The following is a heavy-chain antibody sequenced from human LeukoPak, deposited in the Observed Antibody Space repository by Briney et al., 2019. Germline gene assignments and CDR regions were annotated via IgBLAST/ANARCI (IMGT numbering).Heavy chain of an antibody. CDR2: INWNGGST. V-gene: IGHV3-20*04. CDR3: ARIIQWLVRGGFDY. D-gene: IGHD6-19*01. CDR1: GFTFDDYG. J-gene: IGHJ4*02. Sequence: PGGSLRLSCAASGFTFDDYGMSWVRHAPGKGLEWVSGINWNGGSTGYADSVKGRFTISRDNAKNSLYLQMNSLRAEDTAVYYCARIIQWLVRGGFDYWGQGTLVTVSS.